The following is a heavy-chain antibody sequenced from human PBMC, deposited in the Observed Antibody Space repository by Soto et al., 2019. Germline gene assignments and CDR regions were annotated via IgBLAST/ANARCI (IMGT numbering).Heavy chain of an antibody. CDR1: GYTFTNYA. J-gene: IGHJ4*02. V-gene: IGHV1-18*01. D-gene: IGHD4-17*01. CDR3: ARTLYGDNVDY. CDR2: ISAYNGNT. Sequence: ASVKVSCKASGYTFTNYAISWVRQAPGQGLEWMGWISAYNGNTNYAQKLQGRVTMTTDTSTSSASMELRSLRSEDTAVYYCARTLYGDNVDYWGQGTLVTVSS.